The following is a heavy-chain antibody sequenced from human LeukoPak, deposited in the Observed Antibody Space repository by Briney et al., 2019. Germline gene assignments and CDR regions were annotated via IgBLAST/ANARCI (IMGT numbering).Heavy chain of an antibody. J-gene: IGHJ5*02. Sequence: SETLSLTCAVYGGSFSGYYWSWIRQPPGKGLEWIGGINHIGSTNYNPSLKSRVTISVDTSKNQFSLKLSSVTAADTAVYYCARGGGIAAAGRPYNWFDPWGQGTLVTVSS. CDR2: INHIGST. V-gene: IGHV4-34*01. CDR3: ARGGGIAAAGRPYNWFDP. D-gene: IGHD6-13*01. CDR1: GGSFSGYY.